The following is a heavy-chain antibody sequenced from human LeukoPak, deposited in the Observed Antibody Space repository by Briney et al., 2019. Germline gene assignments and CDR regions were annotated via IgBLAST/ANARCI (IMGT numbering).Heavy chain of an antibody. CDR3: ARWYRRDGYYFSYWYFDL. D-gene: IGHD3-22*01. CDR2: IYTSGST. Sequence: PSETLSLTCTVSGGSISSYYWSWIRQPAGKGLEWIGRIYTSGSTNYNPSLKSRVTISVDTSKNQFSLKLSSVTAADTAVYYCARWYRRDGYYFSYWYFDLWGRGTLVTVSS. CDR1: GGSISSYY. V-gene: IGHV4-4*07. J-gene: IGHJ2*01.